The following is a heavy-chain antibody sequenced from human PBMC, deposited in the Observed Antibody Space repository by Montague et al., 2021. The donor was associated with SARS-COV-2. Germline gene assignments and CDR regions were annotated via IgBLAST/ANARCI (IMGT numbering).Heavy chain of an antibody. CDR3: ARDPRYSLSWSFDY. CDR1: GDNVSSNTPA. J-gene: IGHJ4*02. D-gene: IGHD6-13*01. Sequence: CAISGDNVSSNTPARNWIRQSPSLDFQWLVGTYYRPKWNYDYAVSVKSRMTISPDTSKNQFSLQLSSVTPEDRAVYYCARDPRYSLSWSFDYWGQGTLVTVSS. CDR2: TYYRPKWNY. V-gene: IGHV6-1*01.